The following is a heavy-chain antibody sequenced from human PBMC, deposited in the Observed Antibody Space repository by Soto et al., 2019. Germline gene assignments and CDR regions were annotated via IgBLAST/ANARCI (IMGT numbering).Heavy chain of an antibody. CDR3: ARDQVAYCGGDCYYNHFDY. D-gene: IGHD2-21*02. V-gene: IGHV4-31*03. CDR1: GGSISSGGYY. J-gene: IGHJ4*02. Sequence: SETLSLTCTVSGGSISSGGYYWSWIRQHPGKCLEWIGYIYYSGSTYYNPSLKSRVTISVDTSKNQFSLKLSSVTAADTAVYYCARDQVAYCGGDCYYNHFDYWGQGTLVTVYS. CDR2: IYYSGST.